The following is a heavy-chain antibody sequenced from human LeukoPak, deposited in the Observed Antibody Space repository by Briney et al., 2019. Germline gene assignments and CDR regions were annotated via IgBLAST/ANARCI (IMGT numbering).Heavy chain of an antibody. Sequence: SVKVSCKASGGTFSSYAISWVRQAPGQGLEWMGGIIPIFGTANYAQKFQGRVTMTRDTSTSTVYMELSSLRSEDTAVYYCARDIAVATLPYGMDVWGQGTTVTVSS. CDR1: GGTFSSYA. CDR3: ARDIAVATLPYGMDV. J-gene: IGHJ6*02. CDR2: IIPIFGTA. D-gene: IGHD6-19*01. V-gene: IGHV1-69*05.